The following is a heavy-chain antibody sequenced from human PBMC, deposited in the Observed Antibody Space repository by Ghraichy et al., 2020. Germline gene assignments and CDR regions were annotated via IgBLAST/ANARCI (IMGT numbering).Heavy chain of an antibody. V-gene: IGHV3-13*01. Sequence: TIGTTGDTYYSDSVKGRFTISRENARSSLYLQMNSLRAEDTAVYYCARELSVSISDGWHLGLWVRFTLVTV. CDR3: ARELSVSISDGWHLGL. D-gene: IGHD2-2*01. J-gene: IGHJ2*01. CDR2: IGTTGDT.